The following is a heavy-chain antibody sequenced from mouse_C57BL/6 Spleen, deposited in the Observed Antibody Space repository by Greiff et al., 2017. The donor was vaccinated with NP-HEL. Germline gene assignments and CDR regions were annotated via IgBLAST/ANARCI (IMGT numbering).Heavy chain of an antibody. D-gene: IGHD2-4*01. CDR3: ARYDYDEWYFDV. Sequence: EVHLVESGGGLVKPGGSLKLSCAASGFTFSDYGMHWVRQAPEKGLEWVAYISSGSSTIYYADTVKGRFTISRDNAKNTLFLQMTSLRSEDTAMYYCARYDYDEWYFDVWGTGTTVTVSS. CDR1: GFTFSDYG. J-gene: IGHJ1*03. V-gene: IGHV5-17*01. CDR2: ISSGSSTI.